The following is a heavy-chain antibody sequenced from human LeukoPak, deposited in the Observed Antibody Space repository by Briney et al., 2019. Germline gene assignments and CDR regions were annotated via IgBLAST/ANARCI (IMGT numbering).Heavy chain of an antibody. D-gene: IGHD6-19*01. J-gene: IGHJ5*02. Sequence: ASVKVSCKASGYTFTSYDINWVRQATGQGLEWMGWMNPNSGNTGYAQKFQGRVTMTRNTSISTAYMELSSLRSEDAAVYYCARGNRQWLVTDNWFDPWGQGTLVTVSS. CDR1: GYTFTSYD. V-gene: IGHV1-8*01. CDR3: ARGNRQWLVTDNWFDP. CDR2: MNPNSGNT.